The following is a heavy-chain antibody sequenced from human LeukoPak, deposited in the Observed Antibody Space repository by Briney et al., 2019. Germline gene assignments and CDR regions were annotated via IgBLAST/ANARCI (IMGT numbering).Heavy chain of an antibody. CDR1: GFTFSSYW. D-gene: IGHD5-18*01. J-gene: IGHJ4*02. Sequence: GGSLRLSCVASGFTFSSYWMSWVRQAPGKGLGWVANIKHDGADKYFVDSVKGRFTISRDNVKNSLFLQMNNLRAEDTAMYYCARIYSYGYFDCWGQGTLVTVSS. V-gene: IGHV3-7*01. CDR3: ARIYSYGYFDC. CDR2: IKHDGADK.